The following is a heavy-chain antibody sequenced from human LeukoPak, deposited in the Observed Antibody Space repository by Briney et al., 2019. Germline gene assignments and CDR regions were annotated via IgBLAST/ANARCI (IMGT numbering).Heavy chain of an antibody. CDR2: INTKNGNP. J-gene: IGHJ5*02. V-gene: IGHV7-4-1*02. CDR1: GYIFTNYA. Sequence: ASVKVSCKAYGYIFTNYAMNWVRQAPGQGLEWMGWINTKNGNPTYAKGFTGRFVFSLDTSVSTAYLQISSLKAEDTAVYYCARKEYYGANWFGPLVQGALVTVSS. D-gene: IGHD3-16*01. CDR3: ARKEYYGANWFGP.